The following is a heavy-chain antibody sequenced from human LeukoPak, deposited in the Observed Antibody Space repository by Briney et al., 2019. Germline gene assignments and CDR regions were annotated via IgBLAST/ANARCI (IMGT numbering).Heavy chain of an antibody. Sequence: ASVKVSCKASGYTFTNYGISWVRQAPGQGLEWMGWISAYNGNTNYAQKLQGRVTMTTDTSTSTAYMELRSLRSDDTAVYYCARDPYYDFWSGYSSWFDPWGQGTLVTVSS. CDR2: ISAYNGNT. CDR3: ARDPYYDFWSGYSSWFDP. J-gene: IGHJ5*02. CDR1: GYTFTNYG. V-gene: IGHV1-18*01. D-gene: IGHD3-3*01.